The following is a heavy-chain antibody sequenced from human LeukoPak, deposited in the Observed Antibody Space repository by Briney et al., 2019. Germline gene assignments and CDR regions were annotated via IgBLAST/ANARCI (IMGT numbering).Heavy chain of an antibody. V-gene: IGHV3-48*04. Sequence: GGSLRLSCEASGFIFSDYNMNWVRQAPGKGLEWLSFIDSSSSTIYYADSVKGRFAISRDNAKNSLFLQMDSLRAEDTAVYYCAGGTYYYGSGSSDDYYYYGMDVWGQGTTVTVSS. J-gene: IGHJ6*02. CDR2: IDSSSSTI. CDR1: GFIFSDYN. CDR3: AGGTYYYGSGSSDDYYYYGMDV. D-gene: IGHD3-10*01.